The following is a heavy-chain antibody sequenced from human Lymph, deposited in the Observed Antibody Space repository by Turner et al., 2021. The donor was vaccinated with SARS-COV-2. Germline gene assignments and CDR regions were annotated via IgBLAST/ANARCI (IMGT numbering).Heavy chain of an antibody. V-gene: IGHV1-69*10. J-gene: IGHJ6*02. Sequence: QVQLVQSGAELKKPGSSVKVSCKASGGTFSSYAISGVRQAPGQGLEWRGGIIPILDIATNAKKFQGRVTMTADKSTGAASMEQSGRKSEDTAVFDCAGVFGGFGELRYYYYYGMDVWGQGTTVTVSS. CDR3: AGVFGGFGELRYYYYYGMDV. CDR1: GGTFSSYA. CDR2: IIPILDIA. D-gene: IGHD3-10*01.